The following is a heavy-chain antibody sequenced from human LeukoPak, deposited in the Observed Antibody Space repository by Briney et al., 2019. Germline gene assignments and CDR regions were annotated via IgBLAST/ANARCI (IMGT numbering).Heavy chain of an antibody. Sequence: VGSLRLSCAASGFTFSSYGMHWVRQAPGRGLEWVAVMWYDGSNKYYADSVKGRFTISRDNSKNTLYLQMNSLRAEDTAVYYCARDHSSGWYSDYFDYWGQGTLVTVSS. CDR1: GFTFSSYG. V-gene: IGHV3-33*01. D-gene: IGHD6-19*01. J-gene: IGHJ4*02. CDR2: MWYDGSNK. CDR3: ARDHSSGWYSDYFDY.